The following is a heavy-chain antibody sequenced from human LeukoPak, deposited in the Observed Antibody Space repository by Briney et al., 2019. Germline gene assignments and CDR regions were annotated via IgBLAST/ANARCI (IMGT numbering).Heavy chain of an antibody. D-gene: IGHD4-11*01. Sequence: SQNLSLTCTVSGGSISSGSYYWSWIRQPAGKGLEWIGRIYTSGSTNYNPSLKSRVTISVDTSKNQFSLKLSSVTAADTAVYYCAREMTTVTTYGAFDIWGQGTMVTVSS. CDR1: GGSISSGSYY. CDR3: AREMTTVTTYGAFDI. CDR2: IYTSGST. J-gene: IGHJ3*02. V-gene: IGHV4-61*02.